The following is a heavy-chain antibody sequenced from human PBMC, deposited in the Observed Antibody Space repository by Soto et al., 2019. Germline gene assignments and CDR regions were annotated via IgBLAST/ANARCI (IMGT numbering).Heavy chain of an antibody. CDR3: ARDEGYCSGGSCAGDAFDI. CDR1: GGSISSYS. V-gene: IGHV4-59*01. Sequence: QVQLQESGPGLVKPSETLSLTCTVSGGSISSYSWSWIRQPPGKGLEWIGHIFYSGSTNYNPSLKRRVTISVDTSKNQFSLKLSSVTAADTAVYYCARDEGYCSGGSCAGDAFDIWGQGTMVTVSS. CDR2: IFYSGST. D-gene: IGHD2-15*01. J-gene: IGHJ3*02.